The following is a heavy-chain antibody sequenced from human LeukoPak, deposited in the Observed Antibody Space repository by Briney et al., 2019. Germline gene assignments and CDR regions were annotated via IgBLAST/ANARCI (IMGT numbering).Heavy chain of an antibody. CDR2: ISSSGSTI. V-gene: IGHV3-11*01. J-gene: IGHJ3*02. Sequence: GGSLRLSCAASGFTFSDYYMSWIRQAPGKGLEWVSYISSSGSTIYYADSAKGRFTISRDNAKNSLYLQMNSLRAEDTAVYYCARVDEADAFDIWGQGTMVTVSS. CDR1: GFTFSDYY. CDR3: ARVDEADAFDI.